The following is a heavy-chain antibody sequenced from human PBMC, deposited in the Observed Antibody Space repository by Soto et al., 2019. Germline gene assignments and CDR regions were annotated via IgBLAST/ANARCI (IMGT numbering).Heavy chain of an antibody. CDR1: GFIFSNYG. J-gene: IGHJ4*02. D-gene: IGHD2-2*01. CDR2: ISYDGVNK. V-gene: IGHV3-30*18. Sequence: QVQVVESGGGVVQPGRSLRLSCAASGFIFSNYGMHWVRQAPGKGLEWVAVISYDGVNKYYADSVKGRFTISRDNSKNTLYLQMNSLRPEDTAVYYCAKETSSLSFDYWGQGTLDTVSS. CDR3: AKETSSLSFDY.